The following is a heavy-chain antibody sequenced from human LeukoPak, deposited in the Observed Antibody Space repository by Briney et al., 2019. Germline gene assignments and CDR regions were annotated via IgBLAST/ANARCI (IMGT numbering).Heavy chain of an antibody. V-gene: IGHV4-59*02. CDR3: VRDSRYGSGWFEDGLDF. Sequence: PSETLSLTCTVSGDSVRSYYWSWIRQPPGQGLEWLGHINDRGSTNYNPSLQGRVTISIDTSKNQFSLKANSVTAADTAVYYCVRDSRYGSGWFEDGLDFWGQGTTVTVSS. CDR2: INDRGST. D-gene: IGHD6-13*01. CDR1: GDSVRSYY. J-gene: IGHJ6*02.